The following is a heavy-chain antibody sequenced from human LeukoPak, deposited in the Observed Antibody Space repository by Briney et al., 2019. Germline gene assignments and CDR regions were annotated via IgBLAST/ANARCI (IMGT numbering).Heavy chain of an antibody. V-gene: IGHV3-23*01. Sequence: GGSLRLSCAASGFTFSSYAMSWVRQAPGKGLEWVSAISGSGGSTYYADSVKGRFTISRDNYKNTMYLQMNSLRAEDTAVYYCAKDRGNPYYDFWSGPRGYYGMDVWGQGTTVTVSS. CDR3: AKDRGNPYYDFWSGPRGYYGMDV. D-gene: IGHD3-3*01. CDR2: ISGSGGST. CDR1: GFTFSSYA. J-gene: IGHJ6*02.